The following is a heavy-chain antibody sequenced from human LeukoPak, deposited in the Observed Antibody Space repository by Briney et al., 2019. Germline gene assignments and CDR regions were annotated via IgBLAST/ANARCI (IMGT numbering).Heavy chain of an antibody. V-gene: IGHV3-30*18. Sequence: GRSLRLSCAASGFTFTTYVMHWVRQAPGKGLEWVAVMSYDGSHKYYADSVKGRFTISRDNSKNTLYLQMNTLRPEDTAVYYCAKGLRSDYGDYGPLFDYWGQGTLVTVSS. CDR1: GFTFTTYV. CDR2: MSYDGSHK. J-gene: IGHJ4*02. CDR3: AKGLRSDYGDYGPLFDY. D-gene: IGHD4-17*01.